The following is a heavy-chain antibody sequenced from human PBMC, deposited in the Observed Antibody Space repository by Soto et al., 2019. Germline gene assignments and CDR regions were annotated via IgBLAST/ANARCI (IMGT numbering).Heavy chain of an antibody. V-gene: IGHV3-23*01. D-gene: IGHD6-19*01. J-gene: IGHJ5*02. Sequence: VQVLESGGGLVQPGGSLRLSCAASGFTFNNYAMTWVRQAPGKGLEWVSTIGGSGANTYYADSVEGRFTISGDNFKNTLFLQMIGRGAEETAVYYCAKGGPGGYSAEARKGNRFDRKGQGTLASVCS. CDR1: GFTFNNYA. CDR2: IGGSGANT. CDR3: AKGGPGGYSAEARKGNRFDR.